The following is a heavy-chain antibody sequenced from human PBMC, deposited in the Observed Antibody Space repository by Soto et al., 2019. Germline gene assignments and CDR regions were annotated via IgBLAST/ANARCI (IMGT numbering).Heavy chain of an antibody. V-gene: IGHV1-18*04. J-gene: IGHJ5*02. CDR2: ISAYNGNT. CDR1: GYTFFSYG. Sequence: QVQLVQSGAEVKKPGAAVKVSCKASGYTFFSYGISWVRQAPGQGLEWMGWISAYNGNTNYAQNLQGRVTMTTDTSTSTAYMELRSPRSDDTAVYYCARDLIAVRPGWFDPWGQGTLVTVSS. CDR3: ARDLIAVRPGWFDP. D-gene: IGHD6-6*01.